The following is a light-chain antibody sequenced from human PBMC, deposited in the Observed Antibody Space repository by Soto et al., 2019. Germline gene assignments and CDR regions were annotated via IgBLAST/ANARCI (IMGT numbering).Light chain of an antibody. V-gene: IGLV9-49*01. CDR2: VGTGGIVG. Sequence: QSVLTQPPSASASLGASVTLTCTLSSGYSNYKVDWYQQRPGKGPRFAMRVGTGGIVGPKGDGIPDRFSVLGSGLNRYLTIKNIQEEDERDDHCGADHGSGSNVVYVFGTGTKVTVL. J-gene: IGLJ1*01. CDR1: SGYSNYK. CDR3: GADHGSGSNVVYV.